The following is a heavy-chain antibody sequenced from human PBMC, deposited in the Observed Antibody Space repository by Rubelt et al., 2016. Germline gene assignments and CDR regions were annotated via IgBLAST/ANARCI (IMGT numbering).Heavy chain of an antibody. CDR1: GGSFSGYY. V-gene: IGHV4-34*01. Sequence: QVQLQQWGAGLLKPSETLSLTCAVYGGSFSGYYWSWIRQPPGKGLEWIGEINHSGSTNYNPSLKSGGTISVDTSKNQFSLKLSAVTAADRAVYYGARGLVACGGDCPEEYFDYWGQGTLVTVSS. D-gene: IGHD2-21*02. CDR2: INHSGST. CDR3: ARGLVACGGDCPEEYFDY. J-gene: IGHJ4*02.